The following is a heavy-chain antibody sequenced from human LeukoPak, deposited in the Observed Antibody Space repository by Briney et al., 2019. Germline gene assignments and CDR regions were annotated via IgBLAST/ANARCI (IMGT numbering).Heavy chain of an antibody. CDR3: ARFGQLAIFDY. D-gene: IGHD6-6*01. CDR2: IYYSGST. Sequence: SETLSLTCTVSGGSTSSYYWSWIRQPPGKGLEWIGYIYYSGSTNYNPSLKSRVTISVDTSKNQYSLKLSSVTAADTAVYYCARFGQLAIFDYWGQGTLVTVSS. CDR1: GGSTSSYY. J-gene: IGHJ4*02. V-gene: IGHV4-59*01.